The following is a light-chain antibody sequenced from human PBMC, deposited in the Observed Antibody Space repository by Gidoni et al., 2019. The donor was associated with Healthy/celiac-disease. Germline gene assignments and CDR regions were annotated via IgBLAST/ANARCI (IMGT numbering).Light chain of an antibody. V-gene: IGKV3-20*01. CDR3: QQYGSSPRS. Sequence: ELVLTQSPGPLSLSPGERATLSCRASQSVSSSYLAWYQQKPGQAPRLLIYGASSRATGIPDRFSGSGSGTDFTLTISSLEPEDFAVDYCQQYGSSPRSFGQXTKLEIK. CDR1: QSVSSSY. CDR2: GAS. J-gene: IGKJ2*03.